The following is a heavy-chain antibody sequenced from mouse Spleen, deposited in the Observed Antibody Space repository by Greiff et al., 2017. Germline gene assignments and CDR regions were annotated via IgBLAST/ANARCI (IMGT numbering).Heavy chain of an antibody. D-gene: IGHD1-1*01. Sequence: EVMLVESGGGLVQPGGSRKLSCAASGFTFSSFGMHWVRQAPEKGLEWVAYISSGSSNIHYADTVKGRFTISRDNPKNTLFLQMTSLRSEDTAMYYCARDGDYFDYWGQGTTLTVSS. J-gene: IGHJ2*01. V-gene: IGHV5-17*02. CDR1: GFTFSSFG. CDR2: ISSGSSNI. CDR3: ARDGDYFDY.